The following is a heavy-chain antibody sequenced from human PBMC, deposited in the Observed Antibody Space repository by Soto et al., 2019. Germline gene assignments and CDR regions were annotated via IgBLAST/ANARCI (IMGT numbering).Heavy chain of an antibody. J-gene: IGHJ6*03. Sequence: QVQLVESGGGLVKPGGSLRLSCAASGFTFSDYYMTWIRQAQGKGLEWVSDISSGGSAIYYADSVKGRFTISRDNAKNSLYLQMNSLRGEDTAVYYCARRGYCSGGSCYIRMDVWGKGTTVTVSS. CDR3: ARRGYCSGGSCYIRMDV. CDR2: ISSGGSAI. D-gene: IGHD2-15*01. V-gene: IGHV3-11*01. CDR1: GFTFSDYY.